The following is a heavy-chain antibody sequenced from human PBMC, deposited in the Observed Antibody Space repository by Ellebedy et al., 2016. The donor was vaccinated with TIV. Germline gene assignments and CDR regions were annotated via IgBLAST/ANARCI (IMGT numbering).Heavy chain of an antibody. CDR3: AKDLGRWLQYFDS. D-gene: IGHD5-24*01. Sequence: GGSLRLSCVASGFTFRSYGMHWVRQAPGKGLEWVAGMLYDGNDEYYADSVKGRFTISSDSSKSTLYLQMNSLRAEDTAVYYCAKDLGRWLQYFDSWGQGTLVTVSS. V-gene: IGHV3-30*18. CDR2: MLYDGNDE. CDR1: GFTFRSYG. J-gene: IGHJ4*02.